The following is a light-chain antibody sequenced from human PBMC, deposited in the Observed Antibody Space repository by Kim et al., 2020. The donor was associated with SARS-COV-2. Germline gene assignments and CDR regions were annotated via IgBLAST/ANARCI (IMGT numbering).Light chain of an antibody. Sequence: ASVGDRVTITCRASQGISNYLAWYQQKPGKVPKLLIYAASTLQSGVPSRFSGSGSGTDFTLSISSLQPEDVATYYCQKYNSAPHTFGQGTKVDIK. J-gene: IGKJ1*01. CDR2: AAS. V-gene: IGKV1-27*01. CDR3: QKYNSAPHT. CDR1: QGISNY.